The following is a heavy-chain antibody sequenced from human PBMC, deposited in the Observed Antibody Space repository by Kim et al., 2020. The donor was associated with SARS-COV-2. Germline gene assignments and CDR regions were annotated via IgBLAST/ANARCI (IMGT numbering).Heavy chain of an antibody. CDR2: IYHSGST. Sequence: SETLSLTCAVSGGSISSGGYSWSWIRQPPGKGLEWIGYIYHSGSTYYNPSLKSRVTISVDRSKNQFSLKLSSVTAADTAVYYCARAFPEDYYDYIWGSYRYTAGFDYWGQGTLVTVSS. CDR1: GGSISSGGYS. V-gene: IGHV4-30-2*01. J-gene: IGHJ4*02. D-gene: IGHD3-16*02. CDR3: ARAFPEDYYDYIWGSYRYTAGFDY.